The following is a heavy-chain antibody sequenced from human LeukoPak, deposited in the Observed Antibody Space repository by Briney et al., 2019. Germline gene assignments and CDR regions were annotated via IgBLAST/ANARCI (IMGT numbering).Heavy chain of an antibody. D-gene: IGHD5-12*01. V-gene: IGHV3-33*01. CDR2: IWYDGSNK. J-gene: IGHJ3*02. CDR1: GLTFSNFG. Sequence: PGGSLRLSCAASGLTFSNFGMHWVRQAPGKGLEWVAVIWYDGSNKYYADSVKGRFTISRDNSKSTLSLQMNSLRAEDTALYYCARDRSGYDLDAFDIWGQGTMVTVSS. CDR3: ARDRSGYDLDAFDI.